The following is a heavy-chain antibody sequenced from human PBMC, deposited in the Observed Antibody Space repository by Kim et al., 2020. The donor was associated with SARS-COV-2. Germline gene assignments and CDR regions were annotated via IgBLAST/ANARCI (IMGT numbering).Heavy chain of an antibody. Sequence: SVKVSCKASGGTFSSYAISWVRQAPGQGLEWMGGIIPIFGTANYAQQFQGRVTITADESTSTAYMELSSLRSEDTAVYYCARLGGQYYDILTGYPDYWGQGTLVTVSS. V-gene: IGHV1-69*13. CDR1: GGTFSSYA. CDR2: IIPIFGTA. D-gene: IGHD3-9*01. J-gene: IGHJ4*02. CDR3: ARLGGQYYDILTGYPDY.